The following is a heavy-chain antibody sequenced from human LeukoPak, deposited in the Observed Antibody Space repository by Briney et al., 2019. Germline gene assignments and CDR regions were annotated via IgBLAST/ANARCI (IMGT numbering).Heavy chain of an antibody. CDR1: GGSISSGGYY. CDR3: ARIPYGSGSYYIDY. CDR2: IYYSVST. Sequence: SQTLSLTCTVSGGSISSGGYYWSWIRQHPGKGLEWIGYIYYSVSTYYNPSLKSRVTISVDTSKNQFSLKLSSVTAADTAVYYCARIPYGSGSYYIDYWGQGTLVTVSS. J-gene: IGHJ4*02. D-gene: IGHD3-10*01. V-gene: IGHV4-31*03.